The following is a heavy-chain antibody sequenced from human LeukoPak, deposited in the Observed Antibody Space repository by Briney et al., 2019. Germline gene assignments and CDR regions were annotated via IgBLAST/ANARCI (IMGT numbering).Heavy chain of an antibody. D-gene: IGHD6-13*01. Sequence: GGSLRLSRAASGFTFSSYAMSWVRQAPGKGLEWVSAISGSGGSTYYADSVKGRFTISRDNSKNTLYLQMNSLRAEDTAVYYCAKDPTTAATEYYYYMDVWGKGTTVTVSS. CDR1: GFTFSSYA. CDR2: ISGSGGST. V-gene: IGHV3-23*01. J-gene: IGHJ6*03. CDR3: AKDPTTAATEYYYYMDV.